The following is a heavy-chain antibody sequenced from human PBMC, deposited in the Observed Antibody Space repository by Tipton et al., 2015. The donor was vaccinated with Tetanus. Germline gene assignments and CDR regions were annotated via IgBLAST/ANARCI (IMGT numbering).Heavy chain of an antibody. CDR2: IYKSGNT. CDR1: VGSISSGDYY. D-gene: IGHD6-19*01. V-gene: IGHV4-30-4*01. CDR3: ARIGWPQQNKPASDI. J-gene: IGHJ3*02. Sequence: TLSLTCTVSVGSISSGDYYWSWVRQSPGESLQWIGHIYKSGNTYYKPSLKSRVAISIDASKNQFSLKLNSMTAADTAVYYCARIGWPQQNKPASDIWGQGTVVTVSS.